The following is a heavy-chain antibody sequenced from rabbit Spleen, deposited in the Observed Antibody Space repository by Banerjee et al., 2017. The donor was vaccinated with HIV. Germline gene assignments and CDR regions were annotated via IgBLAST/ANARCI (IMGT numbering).Heavy chain of an antibody. V-gene: IGHV1S40*01. CDR3: ARDGAGGSYFAL. CDR2: INTATGKP. J-gene: IGHJ4*01. CDR1: GFSFNSGYD. D-gene: IGHD8-1*01. Sequence: QQLEESGGGLVKPGASLTLTCTASGFSFNSGYDMCWVRQAPGKGLEWIACINTATGKPVYASWAKGRFTISRTSSTTVALQMTSLTAADTATYFCARDGAGGSYFALWGPGTLVTVS.